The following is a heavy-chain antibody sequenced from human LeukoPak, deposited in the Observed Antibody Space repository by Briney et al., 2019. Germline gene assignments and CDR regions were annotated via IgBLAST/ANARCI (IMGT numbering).Heavy chain of an antibody. Sequence: GGSLRLSCAASGFTFSSYAMSWVRQAPGKGLEWVSGISGSGGSTYYADSVKGRFTISRDNSKNTLYLQMNSLRADDTAVFYCAKRGGIAVAGTAPYYFDYWGQGTLVTVSS. J-gene: IGHJ4*02. D-gene: IGHD6-19*01. V-gene: IGHV3-23*01. CDR3: AKRGGIAVAGTAPYYFDY. CDR2: ISGSGGST. CDR1: GFTFSSYA.